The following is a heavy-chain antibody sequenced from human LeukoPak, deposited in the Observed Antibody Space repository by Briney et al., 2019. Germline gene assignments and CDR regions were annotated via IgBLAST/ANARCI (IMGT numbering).Heavy chain of an antibody. CDR1: GFTFSDYY. CDR2: ISSSGSTI. V-gene: IGHV3-11*01. CDR3: AKDMAAMVLGGFDY. D-gene: IGHD5-18*01. J-gene: IGHJ4*02. Sequence: GGSLRLSCAASGFTFSDYYMSWIRQAPGKGLEWVSYISSSGSTIYYADSVKGRFTISRDNSNNSLYLQMNSLRAEDTALYYCAKDMAAMVLGGFDYWGQGTLVTVSS.